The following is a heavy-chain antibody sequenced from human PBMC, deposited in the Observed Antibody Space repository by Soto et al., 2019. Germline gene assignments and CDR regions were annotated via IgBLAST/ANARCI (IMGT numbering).Heavy chain of an antibody. V-gene: IGHV6-1*01. CDR3: LRIEDTAVYYCAHPRGYGVFDAYDI. D-gene: IGHD3-10*01. CDR1: GDSVSSNSAA. Sequence: QALSLPSAISGDSVSSNSAACNLIRHSPSRGLEWLGRTYYRSRWYNDYAVSVKSRITVNPDSVKGRFTISRDNSMNALYLQMNSLRIEDTAVYYCAHPRGYGVFDAYDIWGQGTMVTVSS. J-gene: IGHJ3*02. CDR2: TYYRSRWYN.